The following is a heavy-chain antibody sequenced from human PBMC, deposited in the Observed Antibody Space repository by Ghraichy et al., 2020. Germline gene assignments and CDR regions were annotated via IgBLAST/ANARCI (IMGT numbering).Heavy chain of an antibody. CDR2: IYYTGSI. V-gene: IGHV4-39*01. J-gene: IGHJ4*02. D-gene: IGHD1-26*01. CDR1: GGSISTTGDY. CDR3: VRHKGRNSGYYFDY. Sequence: SETLSLTCSVSGGSISTTGDYWGWIRQPPGKGLEWIASIYYTGSIYYNPSLKRRVAMSVDTSKNQFSLTLSSVTAADTAVFYCVRHKGRNSGYYFDYWGQGTLVTVSS.